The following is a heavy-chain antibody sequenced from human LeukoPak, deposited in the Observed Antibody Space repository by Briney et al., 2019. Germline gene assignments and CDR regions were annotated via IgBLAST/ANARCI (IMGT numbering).Heavy chain of an antibody. V-gene: IGHV3-23*01. CDR2: IRDKDFST. Sequence: GGSLTLSCTASGLNFRSYALSWVRQPPGKGLEWVSGIRDKDFSTYYADSVKGRFTISRDNSKSPVYLQMNSLRAEDTAVYYCARSSGNYWAAPFDYWGQGTLVTVSS. D-gene: IGHD1-26*01. CDR3: ARSSGNYWAAPFDY. J-gene: IGHJ4*02. CDR1: GLNFRSYA.